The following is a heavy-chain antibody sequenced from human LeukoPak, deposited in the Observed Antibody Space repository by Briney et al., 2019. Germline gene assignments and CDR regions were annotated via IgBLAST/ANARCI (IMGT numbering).Heavy chain of an antibody. J-gene: IGHJ3*02. CDR2: ISGSGGST. CDR1: GFTFSSYA. Sequence: GGSLRLSCSASGFTFSSYAMSWVRQAPGKGLEWVSAISGSGGSTYYADSVKGRFTISRDNSKNTLYLQMNSLRAEDTAVYYCAKHSVLRYLEWSDAFENWGQGTVVTVSS. CDR3: AKHSVLRYLEWSDAFEN. D-gene: IGHD3-3*01. V-gene: IGHV3-23*01.